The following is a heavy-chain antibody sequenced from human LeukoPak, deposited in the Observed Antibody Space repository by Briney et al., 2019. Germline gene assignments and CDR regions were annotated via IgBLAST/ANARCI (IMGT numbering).Heavy chain of an antibody. CDR3: ARAGAVALSDNWFDP. Sequence: PSETLSLTCTVSGGSISSYYWSWIRQPPGKGLEWIGSIYYSGSTYYNPSLKSRVTISVDTSKNQFSLKLSSVTAADTAVYYCARAGAVALSDNWFDPWGQGTLVTVSS. D-gene: IGHD6-19*01. J-gene: IGHJ5*02. V-gene: IGHV4-59*12. CDR1: GGSISSYY. CDR2: IYYSGST.